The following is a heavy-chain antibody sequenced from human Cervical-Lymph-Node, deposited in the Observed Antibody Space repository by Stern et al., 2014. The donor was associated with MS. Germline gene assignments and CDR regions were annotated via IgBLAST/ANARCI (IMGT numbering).Heavy chain of an antibody. V-gene: IGHV3-74*02. Sequence: QLVESGGGVVQPGGSLRLSCAASGFTFSSQWMHWVRQASGKGLVWVSRINSEGSSTTYADAVKGRFTISRDNAKKTLYLQMDSLRAEDTAVYYCARSNYGMDVWGQGTTVTVSS. CDR3: ARSNYGMDV. D-gene: IGHD2-8*01. CDR1: GFTFSSQW. CDR2: INSEGSST. J-gene: IGHJ6*02.